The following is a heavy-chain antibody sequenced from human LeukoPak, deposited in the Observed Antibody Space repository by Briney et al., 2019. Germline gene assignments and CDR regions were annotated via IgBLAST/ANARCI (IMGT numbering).Heavy chain of an antibody. D-gene: IGHD3-10*01. V-gene: IGHV4-61*01. Sequence: SETLSLTCTVSGGSVSSGSCYWSWIRQPPGKGLEWIGYIYYSGSTNYNPSLKSRVTISVDTSKNQFSLKLSSVTAADTAVYYCARGYYGSGSFIDYWGQGTLVTVSS. J-gene: IGHJ4*02. CDR3: ARGYYGSGSFIDY. CDR2: IYYSGST. CDR1: GGSVSSGSCY.